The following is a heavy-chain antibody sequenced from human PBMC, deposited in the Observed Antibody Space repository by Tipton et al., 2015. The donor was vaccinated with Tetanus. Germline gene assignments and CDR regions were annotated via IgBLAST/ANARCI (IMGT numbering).Heavy chain of an antibody. CDR2: INPDGRRT. D-gene: IGHD3-9*01. V-gene: IGHV3-74*01. J-gene: IGHJ6*02. Sequence: SLRLSCAASGFTSKSHYMHWVRQAPGKGLVWISRINPDGRRTNYADSVKGRFTISRDNAKNTVYLQMNSLRAEDTAVYFCAKFLVVITQGYYHTMDVWGQGTTVTVSS. CDR1: GFTSKSHY. CDR3: AKFLVVITQGYYHTMDV.